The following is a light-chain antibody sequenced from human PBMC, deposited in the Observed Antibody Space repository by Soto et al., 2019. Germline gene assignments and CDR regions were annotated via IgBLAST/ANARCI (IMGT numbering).Light chain of an antibody. CDR3: QSYDSSLSALV. CDR2: ANT. CDR1: SSNIGTGYD. V-gene: IGLV1-40*01. Sequence: QSVLTQPPSVSGAPGQRVTISCTGSSSNIGTGYDVHWYQQLPGTAPRLLIYANTNRPSGVPDRFSGSKSATSASLAITGLQAEDEADYYCQSYDSSLSALVFGGGTKLTVL. J-gene: IGLJ2*01.